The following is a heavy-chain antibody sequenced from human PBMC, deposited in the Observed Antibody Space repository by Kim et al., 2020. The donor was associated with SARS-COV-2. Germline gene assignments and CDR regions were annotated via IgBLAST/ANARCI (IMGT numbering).Heavy chain of an antibody. J-gene: IGHJ6*02. V-gene: IGHV4-61*01. CDR1: GGSVSSGSYY. CDR2: IYYSGST. Sequence: SETLSLTCTVSGGSVSSGSYYWSWIRQPPGKGLEWIGYIYYSGSTNYNPSLKSRVTISVDTSKNQFSLKLSSVTAADTAVYYCARDHSSWSGIYYYGMDVWGQGTKVTV. CDR3: ARDHSSWSGIYYYGMDV. D-gene: IGHD6-13*01.